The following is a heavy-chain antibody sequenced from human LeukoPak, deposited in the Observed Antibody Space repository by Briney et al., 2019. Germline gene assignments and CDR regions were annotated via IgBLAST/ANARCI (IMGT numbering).Heavy chain of an antibody. CDR3: ARDEFYYYYGMDV. CDR1: GGSISSGDYY. V-gene: IGHV4-30-4*01. D-gene: IGHD3-10*01. CDR2: IYYSGST. Sequence: PSETLSLTCTVSGGSISSGDYYWRWIRQPPGKGLEWIGYIYYSGSTYYNPSLKSRVTISVDTSKNQFSLKLSSVTAADTAVYYCARDEFYYYYGMDVWGQGTTVTVSS. J-gene: IGHJ6*02.